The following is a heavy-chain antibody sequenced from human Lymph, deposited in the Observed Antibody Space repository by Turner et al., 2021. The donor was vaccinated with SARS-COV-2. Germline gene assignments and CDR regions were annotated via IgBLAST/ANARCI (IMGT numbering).Heavy chain of an antibody. Sequence: QVQLVQSGAEVKKPGASVKVSCKAPGYTFPSYDINWVRQATGQGLEWRGWMNPNSGNTGYAQKFQGRVTMTRNTSISTAYMELSSLRSEDTAVYYCARGRYSGGGMDVWGQGTTVTVSS. CDR3: ARGRYSGGGMDV. V-gene: IGHV1-8*02. J-gene: IGHJ6*02. D-gene: IGHD1-26*01. CDR2: MNPNSGNT. CDR1: GYTFPSYD.